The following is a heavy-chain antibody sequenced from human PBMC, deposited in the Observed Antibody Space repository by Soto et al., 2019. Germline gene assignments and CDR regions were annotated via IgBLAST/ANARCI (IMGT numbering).Heavy chain of an antibody. J-gene: IGHJ4*02. Sequence: PGGSLRLSCAASGFTFSSYSMNWVRQAPGKGLEWVSSISSSSSYIYYADSVKGRFTISRDNAKNSLYLQMNSLRAEDTAVYYCARGRSWFEGVFDYWGQGTLVTVSS. CDR1: GFTFSSYS. CDR2: ISSSSSYI. V-gene: IGHV3-21*01. CDR3: ARGRSWFEGVFDY. D-gene: IGHD3-10*01.